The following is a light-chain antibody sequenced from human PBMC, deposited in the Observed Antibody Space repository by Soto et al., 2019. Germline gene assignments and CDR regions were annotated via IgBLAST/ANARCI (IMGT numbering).Light chain of an antibody. Sequence: QSVLTQPPSASRTPGQRVTLSCSGSSSNIGTNTVNWYQQLPGAAPKLLISDDYDRSSGVPDRFSASKSGTSASLAISGLQSEDEAAYYCATWDDSLNGRVFGGGTKVTVL. V-gene: IGLV1-44*01. J-gene: IGLJ2*01. CDR1: SSNIGTNT. CDR2: DDY. CDR3: ATWDDSLNGRV.